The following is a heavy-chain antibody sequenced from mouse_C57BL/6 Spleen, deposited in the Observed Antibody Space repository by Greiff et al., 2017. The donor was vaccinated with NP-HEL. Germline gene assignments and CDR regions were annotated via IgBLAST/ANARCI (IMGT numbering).Heavy chain of an antibody. J-gene: IGHJ2*01. CDR1: GYTFTSYW. Sequence: VQLQQPGAELVMPGASVKLSCKASGYTFTSYWMHWVKQRPGQGLEWIGEIDPSDSYTNYNQKFKGKSTLTVDKSSSTAYMQLSSLTSEDSAVYYCARKRGLRVDYWGQGTTLTVSS. CDR3: ARKRGLRVDY. CDR2: IDPSDSYT. V-gene: IGHV1-69*01. D-gene: IGHD2-4*01.